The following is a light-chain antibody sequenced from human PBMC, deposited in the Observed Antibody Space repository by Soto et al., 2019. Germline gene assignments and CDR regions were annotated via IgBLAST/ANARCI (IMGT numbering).Light chain of an antibody. CDR1: QSVSSSY. V-gene: IGKV3-20*01. CDR3: QQYGSSSWT. J-gene: IGKJ1*01. CDR2: GAS. Sequence: EIVLTQPPGTLSLSPGERATLSCRASQSVSSSYLAWYQQKPGQAPRLLIYGASSRATGIPDRFSGSGSGTDFTLTISRLEPEDFAAYYCQQYGSSSWTFGQGTKVDIK.